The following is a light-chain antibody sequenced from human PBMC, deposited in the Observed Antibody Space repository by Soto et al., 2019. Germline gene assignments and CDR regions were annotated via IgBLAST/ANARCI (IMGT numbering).Light chain of an antibody. CDR1: QSISSSY. V-gene: IGKV3-20*01. CDR3: QHYGGSPPYT. J-gene: IGKJ2*01. Sequence: EIVLTQSPGTLSLSPGERATLSCRASQSISSSYLAWYQQKPGQAPRLLIYGASSRATGIPDRFSGSGYGTDFTLTISRLEPEKFAVYYCQHYGGSPPYTFGQGTKLEI. CDR2: GAS.